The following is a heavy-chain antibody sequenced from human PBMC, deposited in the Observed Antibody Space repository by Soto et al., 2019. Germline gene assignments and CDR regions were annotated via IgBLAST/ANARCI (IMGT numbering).Heavy chain of an antibody. Sequence: SETLSLTCAVYGGSFSAYYWSWIRQPPGKGLEWIGEINHSGSTNYNPSLKSRVTISVDTSKNQFSLKLSSVTAADTAVYYCARGLGYCSSTSCHKAVEGYYYMDVWGKGTTVTVSS. CDR3: ARGLGYCSSTSCHKAVEGYYYMDV. CDR1: GGSFSAYY. D-gene: IGHD2-2*01. J-gene: IGHJ6*03. V-gene: IGHV4-34*01. CDR2: INHSGST.